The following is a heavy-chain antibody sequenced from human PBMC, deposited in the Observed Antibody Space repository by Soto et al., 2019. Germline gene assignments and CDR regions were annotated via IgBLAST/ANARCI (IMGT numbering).Heavy chain of an antibody. J-gene: IGHJ4*02. CDR2: IYHTGST. D-gene: IGHD1-1*01. Sequence: SETLSLTCSVSGGSISTVGRYWTWIRQPPGKGLEWIGSIYHTGSTYYSKSLRSRLTMSVDTSKSQFSLRLSSVTAADTAVYYCARATGTLRSRNCDYWGQGSLVTVSS. V-gene: IGHV4-31*03. CDR3: ARATGTLRSRNCDY. CDR1: GGSISTVGRY.